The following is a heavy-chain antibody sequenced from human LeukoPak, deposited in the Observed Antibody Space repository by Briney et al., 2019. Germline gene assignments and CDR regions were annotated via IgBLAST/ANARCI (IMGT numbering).Heavy chain of an antibody. D-gene: IGHD2-15*01. Sequence: GGSLRLSCAASGFTFSSYEMNWVRQAPGKGLEWVSYISSSGSTIYYADSVKGRFTISRDNAENSLYLQMNSLRAEDTAVYYCALGRYCSGGSCLSDWGQGTLVTVSS. J-gene: IGHJ4*02. V-gene: IGHV3-48*03. CDR2: ISSSGSTI. CDR3: ALGRYCSGGSCLSD. CDR1: GFTFSSYE.